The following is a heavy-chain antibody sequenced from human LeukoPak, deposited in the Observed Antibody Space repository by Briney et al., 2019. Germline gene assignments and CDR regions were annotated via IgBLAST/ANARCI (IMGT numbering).Heavy chain of an antibody. V-gene: IGHV3-30-3*02. D-gene: IGHD6-19*01. CDR2: ISYDGSNK. CDR1: GFTFSSYA. J-gene: IGHJ5*02. Sequence: GGSLRLSCAASGFTFSSYAMHWVRQAPGKGLEWVAVISYDGSNKYYADSVKGRFTISRDNSKNTLYLQMNSLRAEDTAVYYCAKFHSSPTWGQGTLVTVSS. CDR3: AKFHSSPT.